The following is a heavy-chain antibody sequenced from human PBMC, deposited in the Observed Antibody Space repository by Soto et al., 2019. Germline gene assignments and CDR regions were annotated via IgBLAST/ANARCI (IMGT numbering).Heavy chain of an antibody. CDR3: ARDHYGPGWFDP. Sequence: QVQLVESGGGLVKPGGSLRLSCAASGFTFSDYYMSWIRQAPGKGLEWVSYISSSSSYTNYADSVKGRFTISRDNAKNSLYLQMNSRRAEDTAVYYCARDHYGPGWFDPWGQGTLVTVSS. V-gene: IGHV3-11*05. J-gene: IGHJ5*02. CDR1: GFTFSDYY. D-gene: IGHD3-10*01. CDR2: ISSSSSYT.